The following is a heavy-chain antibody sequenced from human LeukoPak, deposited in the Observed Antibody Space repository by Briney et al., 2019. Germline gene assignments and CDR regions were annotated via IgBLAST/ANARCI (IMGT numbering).Heavy chain of an antibody. CDR2: ISHDGTNK. D-gene: IGHD3-22*01. Sequence: GRSLRLSCAAPGFTFSNFGLHWVRQAPGKGLEWVTVISHDGTNKYYADSVEGRFTISRDNSNSTLYLQMNSLRPDDTAVYYCATYSSLNRREFQYWGQGTLLTVSS. V-gene: IGHV3-30*03. CDR3: ATYSSLNRREFQY. CDR1: GFTFSNFG. J-gene: IGHJ1*01.